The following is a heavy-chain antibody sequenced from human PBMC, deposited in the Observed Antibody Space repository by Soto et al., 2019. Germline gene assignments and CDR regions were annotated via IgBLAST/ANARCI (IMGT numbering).Heavy chain of an antibody. V-gene: IGHV3-23*01. CDR3: AKGNTSGWYFFDC. CDR2: ISGTGRST. CDR1: GFTFSNCA. D-gene: IGHD6-19*01. Sequence: EVQVWESGGGLVQPGGSLRLSCEASGFTFSNCAMSWVRQAPGKGLEWVSGISGTGRSTFYADSVNDRFTISRDNSKNIVYLQMNSLRVEDTAVYYCAKGNTSGWYFFDCWGQGTLVTVPS. J-gene: IGHJ4*02.